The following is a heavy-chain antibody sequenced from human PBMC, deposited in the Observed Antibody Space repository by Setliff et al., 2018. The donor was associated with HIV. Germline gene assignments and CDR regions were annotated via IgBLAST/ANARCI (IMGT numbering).Heavy chain of an antibody. V-gene: IGHV1-46*01. D-gene: IGHD4-17*01. Sequence: ASVKVSCKASGYTFTSYDMHWVRQAPGQGLEWMGRINPSGGSTNYAQKFQGRVTITVDATTSIVDMEISSLRSEDTAVYYCTRGPEVTTVTNPLTAEYFQHWGQGTPVTVSS. CDR2: INPSGGST. CDR3: TRGPEVTTVTNPLTAEYFQH. J-gene: IGHJ1*01. CDR1: GYTFTSYD.